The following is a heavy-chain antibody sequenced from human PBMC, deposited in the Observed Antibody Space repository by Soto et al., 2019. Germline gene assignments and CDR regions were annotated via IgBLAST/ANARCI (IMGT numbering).Heavy chain of an antibody. CDR3: ARKSEHLPSNFHS. Sequence: PGGSLRLSCAASGFTFTRYSMNWVRQAPGKGLEWVSSSSSTTNYIYYADSRKGRFTVSRDNAKNSVYLEMNSLSAEDTAVYYCARKSEHLPSNFHSRGQGTPVPASS. V-gene: IGHV3-21*01. CDR1: GFTFTRYS. J-gene: IGHJ4*02. CDR2: SSSTTNYI.